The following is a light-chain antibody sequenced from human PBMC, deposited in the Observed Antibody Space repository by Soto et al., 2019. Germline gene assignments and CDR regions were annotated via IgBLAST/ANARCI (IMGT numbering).Light chain of an antibody. CDR3: QQYNTYPT. V-gene: IGKV1-5*03. CDR2: QAS. CDR1: QSVSSY. J-gene: IGKJ1*01. Sequence: DTQMTQAASTLSASVGDRDTITCRASQSVSSYLAWYQQKPGKAPTLLIYQASSLGSGVPSKFSGSGSGTEFTLTISSLQPDDFATYYCQQYNTYPTFGLGTKVDIK.